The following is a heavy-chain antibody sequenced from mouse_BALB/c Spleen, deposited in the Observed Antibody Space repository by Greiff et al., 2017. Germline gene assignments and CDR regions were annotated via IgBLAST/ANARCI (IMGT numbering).Heavy chain of an antibody. CDR1: GYTFTDYA. D-gene: IGHD2-4*01. CDR2: ISTYYGDA. V-gene: IGHV1S137*01. CDR3: ARAYMITTAFYAMDY. Sequence: QVQLKESGAELVRPGVSVKISCKGSGYTFTDYAMHWVKQSHAKSLEWIGVISTYYGDASYNQKFKGKATMTVDKSSSTAYMELARLTSEDSAIYYCARAYMITTAFYAMDYWGQGPSVTVSS. J-gene: IGHJ4*01.